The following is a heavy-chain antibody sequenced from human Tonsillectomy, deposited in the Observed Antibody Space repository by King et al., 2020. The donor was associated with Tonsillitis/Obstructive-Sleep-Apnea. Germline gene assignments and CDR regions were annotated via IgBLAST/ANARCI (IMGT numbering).Heavy chain of an antibody. Sequence: QLQESGPGLVKPSETLSLTCTVSGGSISSYYWSWIRQPPGKGLEWIGYIYYSGSTNYNPYLKSRVTISVDTSKNQFSLKLSSVTAAETAVYYCARGIRGDNDAFDIWGQGTMVTVSS. V-gene: IGHV4-59*01. CDR3: ARGIRGDNDAFDI. J-gene: IGHJ3*02. D-gene: IGHD3-10*01. CDR1: GGSISSYY. CDR2: IYYSGST.